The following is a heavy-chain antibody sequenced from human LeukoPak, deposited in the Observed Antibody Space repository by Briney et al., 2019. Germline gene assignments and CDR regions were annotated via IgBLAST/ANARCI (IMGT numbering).Heavy chain of an antibody. J-gene: IGHJ6*03. CDR1: GGSISSYY. CDR3: AREPARLRYMDV. Sequence: SETLSLTCTVSGGSISSYYWSWIRQPPGQGLEGIGYIYYSGSTNYNPSLKSRVTIAVDTSKNQFSLKLSSVTAADTAVYYCAREPARLRYMDVWGKGTTVTVSS. CDR2: IYYSGST. V-gene: IGHV4-59*01. D-gene: IGHD2-2*01.